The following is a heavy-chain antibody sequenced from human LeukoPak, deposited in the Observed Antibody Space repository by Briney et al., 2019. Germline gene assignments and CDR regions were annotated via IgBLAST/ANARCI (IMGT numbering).Heavy chain of an antibody. Sequence: GGSLRLSCAASGFTFSSYAMSWVRQAPGKGLEWVSAISGSGGSTYYADSVKGRFTISRDNSKNTLYLQMNSLRAEDTAVYYCAKVMPLYQLQWGLYDYWGQGTLVTVSS. CDR3: AKVMPLYQLQWGLYDY. D-gene: IGHD2-2*01. J-gene: IGHJ4*02. CDR1: GFTFSSYA. V-gene: IGHV3-23*01. CDR2: ISGSGGST.